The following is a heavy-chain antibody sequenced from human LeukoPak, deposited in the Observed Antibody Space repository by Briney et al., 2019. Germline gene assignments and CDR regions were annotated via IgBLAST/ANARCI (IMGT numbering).Heavy chain of an antibody. Sequence: PGRSLRLSCAASGFTFSGYSMHWVRQAPGKGLEWVAVMSSDGSNEYYADSVKGRFTISRDNSKNTLYLQIDSLRVEDSAVYYCARDPTSTATTLGLYWGQGTLVTVSS. D-gene: IGHD4-17*01. CDR1: GFTFSGYS. CDR3: ARDPTSTATTLGLY. V-gene: IGHV3-30*14. J-gene: IGHJ4*02. CDR2: MSSDGSNE.